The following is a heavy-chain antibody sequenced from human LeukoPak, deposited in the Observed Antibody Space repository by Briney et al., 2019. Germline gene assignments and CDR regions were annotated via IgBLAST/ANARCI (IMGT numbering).Heavy chain of an antibody. CDR1: GGSISSSSYY. Sequence: SETLSLTCTVSGGSISSSSYYWGWIRQPPGKGLEWIGSIYYSGSTYYNPSLKSRVTISVDTSKNQFSLKLSSVTAADTAVYYCARDPYFDYYYYGMDVWGQGTTVTVSS. CDR3: ARDPYFDYYYYGMDV. J-gene: IGHJ6*02. CDR2: IYYSGST. D-gene: IGHD3-9*01. V-gene: IGHV4-39*07.